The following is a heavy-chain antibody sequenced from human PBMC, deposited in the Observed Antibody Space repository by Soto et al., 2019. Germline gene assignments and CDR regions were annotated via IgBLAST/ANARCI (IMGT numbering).Heavy chain of an antibody. V-gene: IGHV3-30-3*01. CDR1: GFTFSSYA. CDR2: ISYDGSNK. D-gene: IGHD3-10*02. Sequence: QVQLVESGGGVVQPGRSLRLSCAASGFTFSSYAMHWVRQAPGKGLEWVAVISYDGSNKYYADSVKGRFTISRDNSKNTLYLQMNSLRAEDTAGYYCARGMFGDYYGMDVWGQGTTVSVS. CDR3: ARGMFGDYYGMDV. J-gene: IGHJ6*02.